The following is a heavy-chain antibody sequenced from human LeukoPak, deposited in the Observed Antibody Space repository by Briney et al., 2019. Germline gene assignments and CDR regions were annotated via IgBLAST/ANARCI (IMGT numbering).Heavy chain of an antibody. CDR3: ARAGAVVDNWFDP. Sequence: GASVKVSCKASGYTFSSYGINWVRQAPGQGLEWMGWIIANNDNTKYAQKLQGRVTMTTDTSTSTAYMELRSLRSDDTAVYYCARAGAVVDNWFDPWGQGTLVTVSS. V-gene: IGHV1-18*01. J-gene: IGHJ5*02. CDR1: GYTFSSYG. CDR2: IIANNDNT. D-gene: IGHD2-15*01.